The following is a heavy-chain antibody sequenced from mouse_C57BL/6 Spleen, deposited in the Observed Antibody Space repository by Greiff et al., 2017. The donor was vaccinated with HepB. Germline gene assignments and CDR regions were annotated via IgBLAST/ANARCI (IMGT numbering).Heavy chain of an antibody. V-gene: IGHV1-26*01. J-gene: IGHJ2*01. CDR2: INPNNGGT. CDR1: GYTFTDYY. Sequence: EVQLQQSGPELVKPGASVKISCKASGYTFTDYYMNWVKQSHGKSLEWIGDINPNNGGTSYNQKFKGKATLTVDKSSSTAYMELRSLTSEDSAVYYCARVWLRRGNFDYWGQGTTLTVSS. CDR3: ARVWLRRGNFDY. D-gene: IGHD2-2*01.